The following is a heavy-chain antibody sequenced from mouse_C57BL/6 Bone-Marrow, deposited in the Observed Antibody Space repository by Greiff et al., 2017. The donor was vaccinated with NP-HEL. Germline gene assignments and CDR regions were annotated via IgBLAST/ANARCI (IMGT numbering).Heavy chain of an antibody. Sequence: EVKLMESGGGLVQPGGSLKLSCAASGFTFSDYYMYWVRQTPEKRLEWVAYISNGGGSTYYPDTVKGRFTISRDNAKNTLYLQMSRLKSEDTAMYYCAITTVVPMDYWGQGTSVTVSS. CDR1: GFTFSDYY. CDR2: ISNGGGST. V-gene: IGHV5-12*01. D-gene: IGHD1-1*01. J-gene: IGHJ4*01. CDR3: AITTVVPMDY.